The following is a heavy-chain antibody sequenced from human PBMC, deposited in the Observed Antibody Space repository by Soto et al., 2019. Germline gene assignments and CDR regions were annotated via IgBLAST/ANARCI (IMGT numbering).Heavy chain of an antibody. V-gene: IGHV4-59*01. CDR1: GGSIRSYY. CDR2: IYYSGST. CDR3: ARGLNWNYSRGLNWFDP. J-gene: IGHJ5*02. Sequence: SETLSLTCTVSGGSIRSYYWSWIRQPPGKGLEWIGYIYYSGSTNYNPSLKSRVTISVDTSKNQFSLKLSSVTAADTAVYYCARGLNWNYSRGLNWFDPWGQGTLVTASS. D-gene: IGHD1-7*01.